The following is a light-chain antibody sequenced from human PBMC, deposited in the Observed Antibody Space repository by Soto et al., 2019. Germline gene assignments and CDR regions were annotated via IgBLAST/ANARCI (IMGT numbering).Light chain of an antibody. CDR3: QQYNNWPWP. J-gene: IGKJ1*01. CDR2: GAS. CDR1: QSVSSN. Sequence: EIVMTQSPATLSVSPGERATLSCRASQSVSSNLAWYQQKPGQAPRLLIYGASTRATGIPARFSGSGSGTEFTLTITSLQSEDFAVYYCQQYNNWPWPFGQGTKGEIK. V-gene: IGKV3-15*01.